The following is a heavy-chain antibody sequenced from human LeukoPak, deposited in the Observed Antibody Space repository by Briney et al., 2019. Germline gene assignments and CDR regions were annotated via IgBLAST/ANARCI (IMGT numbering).Heavy chain of an antibody. D-gene: IGHD2-15*01. V-gene: IGHV1-18*01. CDR3: ARVGGYCSGGSCVTPGPDLYYYYGMDV. CDR2: ISAYNGNT. CDR1: GYTFTSYG. J-gene: IGHJ6*02. Sequence: ASVKVSCKASGYTFTSYGISWVRQAPGQGLEWMGWISAYNGNTNYAQKLQGRVTMTTDTSTSTAYMELRSLRSDDTAVYYCARVGGYCSGGSCVTPGPDLYYYYGMDVWGQGTTVTVSS.